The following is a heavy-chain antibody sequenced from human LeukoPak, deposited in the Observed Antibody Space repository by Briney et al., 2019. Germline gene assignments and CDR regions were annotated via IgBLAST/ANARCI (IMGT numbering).Heavy chain of an antibody. J-gene: IGHJ4*02. Sequence: GGSLRLSCAASGFTFNNYGMHWVRQAPGRGLEWVALIRYDGINKYYADSVKGRFTISRDNSKNTLYVQVNSLRAEDTAMYYCASPPLDSSGYFAYWGQGTLVTVSS. CDR1: GFTFNNYG. V-gene: IGHV3-30*02. D-gene: IGHD3-22*01. CDR2: IRYDGINK. CDR3: ASPPLDSSGYFAY.